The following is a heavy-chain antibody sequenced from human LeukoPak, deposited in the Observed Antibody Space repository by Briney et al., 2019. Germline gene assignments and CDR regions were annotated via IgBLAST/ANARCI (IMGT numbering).Heavy chain of an antibody. V-gene: IGHV3-15*07. D-gene: IGHD6-19*01. CDR2: IKSKTDGGTT. Sequence: GGSLRLSCAASGFTFSNAWMNWVRQALGKGLEWVGRIKSKTDGGTTDYAAPVKGRFTISRDDSKNTLYLQMNSLKTEDTAVYYCTTDQTEQWLGNYFDYWGQGTLVTVSS. CDR1: GFTFSNAW. J-gene: IGHJ4*02. CDR3: TTDQTEQWLGNYFDY.